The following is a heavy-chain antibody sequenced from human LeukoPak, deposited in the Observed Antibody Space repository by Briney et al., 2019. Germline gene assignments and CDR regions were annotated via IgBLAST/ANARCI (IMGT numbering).Heavy chain of an antibody. D-gene: IGHD5-18*01. V-gene: IGHV1-2*04. CDR1: GYAFTGYY. CDR2: INPNSGGT. J-gene: IGHJ4*02. CDR3: ARNVRDTGTFDY. Sequence: ASVKVSCKASGYAFTGYYMHWVRQAPGQGLEWMGWINPNSGGTNYAQKFQGWVTMTRDTSISTAYMELSSLRSEDTAVYYCARNVRDTGTFDYWGQGTLVTVSS.